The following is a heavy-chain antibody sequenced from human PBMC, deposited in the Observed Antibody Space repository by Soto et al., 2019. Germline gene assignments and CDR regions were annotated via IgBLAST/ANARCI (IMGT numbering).Heavy chain of an antibody. CDR2: INAGNGDT. J-gene: IGHJ5*02. Sequence: ASVKVFCKXSGYTFTNYAMHWVRQAPGQRLEWMGWINAGNGDTKYSQNFQGRVTITRDTSASTAYMELSSLRSEDTAVYYCARDPYYDFWSGSNWFDPWGQGTLVTVSS. CDR1: GYTFTNYA. V-gene: IGHV1-3*01. CDR3: ARDPYYDFWSGSNWFDP. D-gene: IGHD3-3*01.